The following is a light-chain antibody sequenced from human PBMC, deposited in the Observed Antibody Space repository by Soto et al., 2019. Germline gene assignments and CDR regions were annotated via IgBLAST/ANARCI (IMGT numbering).Light chain of an antibody. CDR3: QKRSNWPGT. CDR2: DAS. CDR1: QSVSSY. V-gene: IGKV3-11*01. Sequence: EIVLTQSPATLSLSPGERATLSCRASQSVSSYLAWYQQKPGQAPRLLIYDASNRATGIPARFSGSGSVTDFTLTISSLETEDFAVYYCQKRSNWPGTFGPGTKVDIK. J-gene: IGKJ3*01.